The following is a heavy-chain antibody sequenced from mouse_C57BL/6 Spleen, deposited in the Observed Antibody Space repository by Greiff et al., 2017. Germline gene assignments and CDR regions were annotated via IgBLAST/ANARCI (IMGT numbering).Heavy chain of an antibody. CDR3: AKYYDYPYYAMDY. Sequence: VQLKESGPGLVQPSQSLSITCTVSGFSLTSYGVHWVRQSPGKGLEWLGVIWRGGSTDYNEAFMSRLSITKDNSKSQVFFKMNSLQADDTAIYYCAKYYDYPYYAMDYWGQGTSVTVSS. J-gene: IGHJ4*01. D-gene: IGHD2-4*01. CDR1: GFSLTSYG. V-gene: IGHV2-5*01. CDR2: IWRGGST.